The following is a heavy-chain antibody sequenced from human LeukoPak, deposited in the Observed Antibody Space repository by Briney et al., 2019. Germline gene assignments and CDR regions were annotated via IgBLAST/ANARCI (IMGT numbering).Heavy chain of an antibody. CDR2: ISYSGST. Sequence: PSQTLSLTCAVSGGSISSGGYSWSWIRQPPGKGLEWIGSISYSGSTYYNPSLKSRVTTSVDTSKNQFSLKLSSVTAADTAVYYCASSDSRGYYVDYWGQGTLVTVSS. CDR1: GGSISSGGYS. D-gene: IGHD6-25*01. V-gene: IGHV4-30-2*03. J-gene: IGHJ4*02. CDR3: ASSDSRGYYVDY.